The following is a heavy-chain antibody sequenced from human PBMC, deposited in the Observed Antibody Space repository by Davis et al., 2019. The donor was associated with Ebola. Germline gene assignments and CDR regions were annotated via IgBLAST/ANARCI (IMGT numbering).Heavy chain of an antibody. CDR2: IYYSGNT. V-gene: IGHV4-30-4*08. CDR3: ARIGEHYGDFRDAFDI. Sequence: PSETLSLTCTVSGGSISSGDYYWSWIRQPPGKGLEWIGYIYYSGNTYYNPSLKSRLTISLDTSKNQFSLKLSSVTAADTAVYYCARIGEHYGDFRDAFDIWGQGTMVTVSS. CDR1: GGSISSGDYY. J-gene: IGHJ3*02. D-gene: IGHD4-17*01.